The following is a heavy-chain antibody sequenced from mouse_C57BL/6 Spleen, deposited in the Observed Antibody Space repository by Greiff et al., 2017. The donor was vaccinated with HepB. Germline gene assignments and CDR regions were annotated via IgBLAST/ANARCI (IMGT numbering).Heavy chain of an antibody. CDR1: GFSLTSYG. CDR2: IWSDGST. Sequence: VQVVESGPGLVAPSQSLSITCTVSGFSLTSYGVHWVRQPPGKGLEWLVVIWSDGSTTYNSALKSSLSISKENSKSQVFLKMNSLQTDETAMYYCARHGDYYGSSYWYFDVWGTGTTVTVSS. V-gene: IGHV2-6-1*01. CDR3: ARHGDYYGSSYWYFDV. J-gene: IGHJ1*03. D-gene: IGHD1-1*01.